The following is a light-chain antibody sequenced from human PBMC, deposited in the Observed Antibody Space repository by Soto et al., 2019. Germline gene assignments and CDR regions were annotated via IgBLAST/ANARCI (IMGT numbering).Light chain of an antibody. Sequence: EIVMTHSPATLSVSPGERSTLSCRASESVSSTLAWYQHKPGQSPSLLIYGASTRATGIPARFSASGSGTELTLPISCLQSEHFAVYYCQQDNNWPPLTLGGGTKVEI. CDR3: QQDNNWPPLT. CDR2: GAS. J-gene: IGKJ4*02. V-gene: IGKV3-15*01. CDR1: ESVSST.